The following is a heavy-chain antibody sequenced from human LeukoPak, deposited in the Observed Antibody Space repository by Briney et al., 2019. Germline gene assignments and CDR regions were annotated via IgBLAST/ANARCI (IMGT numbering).Heavy chain of an antibody. CDR3: ARVWLSTLVRGVPDY. CDR1: GFTFSSYW. Sequence: PGGSLRLSCAASGFTFSSYWMHWVRQAPGKGLVWVARINSDGSSTRYADSVKGRFTISRDNAKNTLYLQMNSLRAEDTAVYYCARVWLSTLVRGVPDYWGQGTLVTVSS. V-gene: IGHV3-74*01. J-gene: IGHJ4*02. D-gene: IGHD3-10*01. CDR2: INSDGSST.